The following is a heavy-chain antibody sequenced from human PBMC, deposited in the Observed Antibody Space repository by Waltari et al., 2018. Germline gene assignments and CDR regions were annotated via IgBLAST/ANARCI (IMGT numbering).Heavy chain of an antibody. V-gene: IGHV3-49*04. CDR1: GFTFGDYA. D-gene: IGHD1-20*01. CDR3: TRVRYNWNYGDY. J-gene: IGHJ4*02. Sequence: EVQLVESGGGLVQPGRSLRLSCTASGFTFGDYAMSWVRQAPGKGRGWVGFVRGKGYGGTTEYAASVKGRFTISRDDSKSIAYLQMNSLKTEDTAVYYCTRVRYNWNYGDYWGQGTLVTVSS. CDR2: VRGKGYGGTT.